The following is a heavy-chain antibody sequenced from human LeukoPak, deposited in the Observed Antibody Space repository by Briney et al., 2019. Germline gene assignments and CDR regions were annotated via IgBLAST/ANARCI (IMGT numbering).Heavy chain of an antibody. D-gene: IGHD7-27*01. Sequence: PRGSLRLSCAASGFTFSNYAMSWVRPAPGKGREWVSAIIGSVGSTYYADSVKGRLTISRDNSKNAQYLQMNSLRAEDTAVYYCAKRSPPSGPSTFDYWGQGTLVTVSS. V-gene: IGHV3-23*01. CDR3: AKRSPPSGPSTFDY. J-gene: IGHJ4*02. CDR2: IIGSVGST. CDR1: GFTFSNYA.